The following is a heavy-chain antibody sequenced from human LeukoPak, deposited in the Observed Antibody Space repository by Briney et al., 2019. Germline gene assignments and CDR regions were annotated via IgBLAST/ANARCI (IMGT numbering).Heavy chain of an antibody. D-gene: IGHD3-9*01. Sequence: PGGSLRLSCAASGFTFSSYSMNWVRQAPGKGLEWVSSISSSSSYIYYADSVKGRFTISRDNAKNSLYLQMNSLRAEDTAVYYCARVGLLTGYYSGDAVDIWGQGTMVTVSS. J-gene: IGHJ3*02. V-gene: IGHV3-21*01. CDR3: ARVGLLTGYYSGDAVDI. CDR2: ISSSSSYI. CDR1: GFTFSSYS.